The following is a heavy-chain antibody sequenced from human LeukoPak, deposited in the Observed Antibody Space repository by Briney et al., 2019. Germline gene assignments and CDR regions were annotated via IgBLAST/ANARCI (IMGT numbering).Heavy chain of an antibody. CDR3: ARRVLWFGELLFYNWFDP. CDR1: GGSFSGYY. J-gene: IGHJ5*02. V-gene: IGHV4-34*01. Sequence: SETLSLTCAVYGGSFSGYYWSWIRQPPGKGLEWIGEINHSGSTNYNPSLKSRVTISVDTSKNQFSLKLSSVTAADTAVYYCARRVLWFGELLFYNWFDPWGQGTLVTVSS. D-gene: IGHD3-10*01. CDR2: INHSGST.